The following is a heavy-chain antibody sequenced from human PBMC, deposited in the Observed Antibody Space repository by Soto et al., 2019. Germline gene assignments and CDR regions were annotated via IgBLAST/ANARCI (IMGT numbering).Heavy chain of an antibody. CDR3: ARVPSPFDYYYAMDV. D-gene: IGHD3-16*01. J-gene: IGHJ6*02. CDR1: GDSISSGNKY. CDR2: IFSSGTT. Sequence: SETLSLTCTVSGDSISSGNKYWSWIRQAPGKGLEWIGYIFSSGTTYYNPSLKSRLTMSLDTSQNQFSLRLASVTDADSAVYYCARVPSPFDYYYAMDVWGQGTTVTVSS. V-gene: IGHV4-30-4*01.